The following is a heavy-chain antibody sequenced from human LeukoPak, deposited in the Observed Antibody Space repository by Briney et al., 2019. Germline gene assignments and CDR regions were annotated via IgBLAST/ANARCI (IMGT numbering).Heavy chain of an antibody. D-gene: IGHD2-21*01. J-gene: IGHJ4*02. V-gene: IGHV4-59*08. CDR3: ARLGSARLFRLFDY. Sequence: SETLSLTCTVSGGSISSYYWSWIRQPPGKGLEWIGYIYYSGSTNYNPSLKSRVTISVDTSKDQFSLKLSSVTAADTAVYYCARLGSARLFRLFDYWGQGTLVTVSS. CDR1: GGSISSYY. CDR2: IYYSGST.